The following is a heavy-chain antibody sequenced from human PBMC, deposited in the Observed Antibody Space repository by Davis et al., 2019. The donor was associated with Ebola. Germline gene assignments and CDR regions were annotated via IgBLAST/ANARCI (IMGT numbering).Heavy chain of an antibody. CDR2: IKQDGREK. D-gene: IGHD6-13*01. J-gene: IGHJ5*02. V-gene: IGHV3-7*03. CDR3: ARFLCSSWYICWFDP. Sequence: PGGSLRLSCAASGFTFSSYSMSWVRQAPGKGLEWVANIKQDGREKHFVDSVKGRFTISRDNSKNTLYLQMNSLRAEDTAVYYCARFLCSSWYICWFDPWGQGTLVTVSS. CDR1: GFTFSSYS.